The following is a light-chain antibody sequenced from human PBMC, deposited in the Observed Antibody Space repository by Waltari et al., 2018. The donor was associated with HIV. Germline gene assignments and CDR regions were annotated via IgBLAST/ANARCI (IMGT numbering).Light chain of an antibody. V-gene: IGLV2-14*03. CDR3: ASYTARSIPWV. J-gene: IGLJ3*02. CDR1: SSDIGGYNY. Sequence: QSALTQPASVSGSPGQSITISCTGTSSDIGGYNYVSWYQQHPGKPPKVLIYDGINRPAGISDRSSGSKSGSTDSLTISGLQAEDEADYYCASYTARSIPWVFGGGTKLTVV. CDR2: DGI.